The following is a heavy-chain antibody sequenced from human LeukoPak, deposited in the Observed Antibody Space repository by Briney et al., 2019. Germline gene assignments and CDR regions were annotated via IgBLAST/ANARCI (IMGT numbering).Heavy chain of an antibody. CDR3: ASGTIFGVVQGY. J-gene: IGHJ4*02. V-gene: IGHV3-30*04. D-gene: IGHD3-3*01. Sequence: GRSLRLSCAASGFTFSSYAMHWVRQAPGKGLEWVAVISYDGSNKYYADSVKGRFTISRDNSKNTLYLQMNSLRAEDTAVYYCASGTIFGVVQGYWGQGTLVTVSS. CDR2: ISYDGSNK. CDR1: GFTFSSYA.